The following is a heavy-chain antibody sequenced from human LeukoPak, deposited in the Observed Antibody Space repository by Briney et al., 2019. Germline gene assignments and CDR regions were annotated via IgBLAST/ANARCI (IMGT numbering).Heavy chain of an antibody. CDR2: IKSDGST. CDR3: ARAPSEIGGYYPEYFRH. J-gene: IGHJ1*01. D-gene: IGHD3-22*01. V-gene: IGHV3-74*01. Sequence: GGSLRLSCAASGFTFSRHAMSWVRQAPGKGLVWVSRIKSDGSTNYADSVKGRFTISRDNAKNTVSLQMNSLRAEDTGVYYCARAPSEIGGYYPEYFRHWGQGTLVTVSS. CDR1: GFTFSRHA.